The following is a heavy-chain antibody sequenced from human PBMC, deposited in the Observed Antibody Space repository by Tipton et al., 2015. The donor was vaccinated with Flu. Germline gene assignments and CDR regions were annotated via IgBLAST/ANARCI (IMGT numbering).Heavy chain of an antibody. V-gene: IGHV3-66*04. D-gene: IGHD3-10*01. CDR2: IYPGGFT. J-gene: IGHJ6*03. Sequence: SLRLSCITSGFTVSDNFMSWVRQAPGRGLEWVSVIYPGGFTYYAESVKGRFTISRDDAKSTLYLQLNSLRADDTAVYYCARHMGRYDYYMDVWGKGTTVTVSS. CDR3: ARHMGRYDYYMDV. CDR1: GFTVSDNF.